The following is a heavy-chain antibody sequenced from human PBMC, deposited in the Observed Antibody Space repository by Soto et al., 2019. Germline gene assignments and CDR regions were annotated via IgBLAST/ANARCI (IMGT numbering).Heavy chain of an antibody. CDR1: GDSVSSTSAA. CDR2: TYYRSRWYS. D-gene: IGHD6-19*01. CDR3: ARGSYYSGWV. Sequence: SQTLSLTCAISGDSVSSTSAAWSWIRQSPSRGLEWLGRTYYRSRWYSDYAVSVKSRITINPDTSKNQFSLQLNSVTPEDTAVYYCARGSYYSGWVWGQGTLVTVSS. J-gene: IGHJ4*02. V-gene: IGHV6-1*01.